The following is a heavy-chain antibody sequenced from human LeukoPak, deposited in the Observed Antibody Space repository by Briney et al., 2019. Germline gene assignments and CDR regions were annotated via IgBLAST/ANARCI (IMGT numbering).Heavy chain of an antibody. CDR1: GDSVSSNSAA. CDR3: ARDSNYGGVDTAMVLAFDI. CDR2: TYYRSKWYS. D-gene: IGHD5-18*01. V-gene: IGHV6-1*01. J-gene: IGHJ3*02. Sequence: SQSLSLTCAISGDSVSSNSAAWNWIRQSPSRGLEWLGRTYYRSKWYSNYAISVKSRITINPDTSKNQFSLKLSSVTAADTAVYYCARDSNYGGVDTAMVLAFDIWAKGQWSPSLQ.